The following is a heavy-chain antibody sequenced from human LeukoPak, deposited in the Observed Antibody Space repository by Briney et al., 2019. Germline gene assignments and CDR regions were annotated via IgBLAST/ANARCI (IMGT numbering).Heavy chain of an antibody. V-gene: IGHV1-24*01. CDR1: GYTLTELS. Sequence: ASVKVSCKVPGYTLTELSMHWVRQAPGKGLEWMGGFDPEDGETIYAQKFQGRVTMTEDTSTDTAYMELSSLRSEDTAVYYCATLYSGGWYYFDYWGQGTLVTVSS. CDR3: ATLYSGGWYYFDY. CDR2: FDPEDGET. J-gene: IGHJ4*02. D-gene: IGHD6-19*01.